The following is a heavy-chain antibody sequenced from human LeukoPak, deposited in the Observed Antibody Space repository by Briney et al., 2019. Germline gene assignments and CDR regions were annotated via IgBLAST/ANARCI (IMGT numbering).Heavy chain of an antibody. CDR2: IYYSWST. CDR3: ARVGSSGWVDS. D-gene: IGHD6-19*01. Sequence: PSETLSLTCTVSGGSISSCYWSWIRQPPGKGMEWIGYIYYSWSTNYNPSLKSRVTISVDTSKNQFSLKLSSVTAADTCVYYGARVGSSGWVDSWGQGTLVTVSS. V-gene: IGHV4-59*01. J-gene: IGHJ4*02. CDR1: GGSISSCY.